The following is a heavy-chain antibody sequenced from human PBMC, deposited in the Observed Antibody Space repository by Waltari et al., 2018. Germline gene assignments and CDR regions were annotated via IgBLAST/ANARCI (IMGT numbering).Heavy chain of an antibody. D-gene: IGHD3-22*01. CDR2: IIPIFGTA. J-gene: IGHJ4*02. Sequence: QVQLVQSGAEVKKPGSSVTVSCKASGGTFSSYAISWVRQAPGQGLEWMGGIIPIFGTANYAQKFQGRVTITTDESTSTAYMELSSLRSEDTAVYYCAANYYDSSGYYELLLDYWGQGTLVTVSS. CDR3: AANYYDSSGYYELLLDY. V-gene: IGHV1-69*05. CDR1: GGTFSSYA.